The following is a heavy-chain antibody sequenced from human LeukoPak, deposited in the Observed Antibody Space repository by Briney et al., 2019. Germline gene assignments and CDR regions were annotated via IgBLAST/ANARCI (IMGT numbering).Heavy chain of an antibody. J-gene: IGHJ6*02. CDR1: GFTFSDYY. Sequence: PGGSLRLSCAASGFTFSDYYMRWIRQAPGKGLEWVSYISSSGSTIYYADSVKGRFTISRDNSKNTLYLQMNSLRAEDTAVYYCAREGALGYYYYGMDVWGQGTTVTVSS. CDR2: ISSSGSTI. V-gene: IGHV3-11*01. CDR3: AREGALGYYYYGMDV. D-gene: IGHD1-26*01.